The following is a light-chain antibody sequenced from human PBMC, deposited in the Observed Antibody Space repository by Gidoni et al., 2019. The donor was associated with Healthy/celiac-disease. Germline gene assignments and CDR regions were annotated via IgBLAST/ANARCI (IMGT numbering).Light chain of an antibody. J-gene: IGLJ2*01. V-gene: IGLV1-40*01. CDR3: QSYDRSLSGVV. CDR2: GNS. Sequence: QSVLTQPPSVSGAPGQRVTISCTGSRSNIGAGYDVHWYQQLPGTAPKLLLYGNSNRPSRVPDRFSGSKSGTSASLAITGLQAEDEAYYYCQSYDRSLSGVVFGGGTKLTVL. CDR1: RSNIGAGYD.